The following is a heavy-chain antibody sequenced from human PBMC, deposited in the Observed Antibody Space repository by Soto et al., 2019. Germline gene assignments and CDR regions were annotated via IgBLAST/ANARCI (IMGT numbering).Heavy chain of an antibody. D-gene: IGHD3-10*01. CDR3: AKPYYYGSGSYPH. J-gene: IGHJ4*02. Sequence: GGSLRLSCAASGFTFSSYAMSWVRQAPGKGLEWVSAISGSGGSTYYADSVKGRFTISRDNSKNSLYLQMNSLRAEDTAVYYCAKPYYYGSGSYPHWGQGTLVTVSS. CDR2: ISGSGGST. CDR1: GFTFSSYA. V-gene: IGHV3-23*01.